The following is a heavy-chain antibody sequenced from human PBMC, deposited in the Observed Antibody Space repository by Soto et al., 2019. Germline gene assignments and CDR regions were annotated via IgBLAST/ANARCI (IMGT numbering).Heavy chain of an antibody. CDR2: ISYDGSNK. Sequence: GGSLRLSCAASGFTFSSYGMHWVRQAPGKGLEWVAVISYDGSNKYYADSVKGRFTISRDNSKNTLYLQMNSLRAEDTAVYYCAKPHYSGYWYYYGMDVWGQGTTVTVSS. D-gene: IGHD5-12*01. V-gene: IGHV3-30*18. J-gene: IGHJ6*02. CDR3: AKPHYSGYWYYYGMDV. CDR1: GFTFSSYG.